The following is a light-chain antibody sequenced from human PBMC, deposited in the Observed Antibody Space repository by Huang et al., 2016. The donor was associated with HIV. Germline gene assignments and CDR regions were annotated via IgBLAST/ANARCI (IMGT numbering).Light chain of an antibody. Sequence: IQLTQSPFALSASVGDRVTIICRASEGISNYLAWYQQKPGKAPKLLIYGASTLQAGVPSRFAGSGSGTYFALTISRLQPEDFATYYCQYVNSFPITFGQGTRLDIK. J-gene: IGKJ5*01. CDR1: EGISNY. CDR2: GAS. V-gene: IGKV1-9*01. CDR3: QYVNSFPIT.